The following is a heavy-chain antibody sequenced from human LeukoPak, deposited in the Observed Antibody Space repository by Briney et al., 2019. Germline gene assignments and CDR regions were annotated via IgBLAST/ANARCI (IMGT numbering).Heavy chain of an antibody. D-gene: IGHD3-10*01. V-gene: IGHV4-38-2*01. CDR2: IYYSGST. CDR3: ARLRGFGGYDYYMDV. J-gene: IGHJ6*03. CDR1: GYSISSGYY. Sequence: SETLSLTCAVSGYSISSGYYWGWIRQPPGKGLEWIGSIYYSGSTYYNPSLKSRVTISVDTSKNQFSLKLSSVTAADTAVYYCARLRGFGGYDYYMDVWGKGATVTVSS.